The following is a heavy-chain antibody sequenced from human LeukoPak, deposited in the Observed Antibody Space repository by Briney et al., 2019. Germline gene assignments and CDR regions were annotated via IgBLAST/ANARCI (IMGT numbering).Heavy chain of an antibody. V-gene: IGHV3-66*01. J-gene: IGHJ5*02. CDR2: IYSGGST. CDR1: GFTFSNAW. D-gene: IGHD3-22*01. Sequence: GGSLRLSCAASGFTFSNAWMSWVRQAPGKGLEWVSVIYSGGSTYYADSVKGRFTISRDNSKNTLYLQMNSLRAEDTAVYYCARTQPSSGSVNWFDPWGQGTLVTVSS. CDR3: ARTQPSSGSVNWFDP.